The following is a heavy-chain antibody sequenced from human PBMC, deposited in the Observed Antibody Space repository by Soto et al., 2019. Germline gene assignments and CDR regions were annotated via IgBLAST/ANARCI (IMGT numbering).Heavy chain of an antibody. CDR2: FDPEDGET. Sequence: ASVKVSCKVSGYTLTELSMHWVRQAPGKGLEWMGGFDPEDGETIYAQKFQGRVTMTEDTSTDTAYMEMSSLRSEDTAVYYCATQGGGSGYYYSDDAFDIWGQGTMVTVS. D-gene: IGHD3-22*01. J-gene: IGHJ3*02. V-gene: IGHV1-24*01. CDR1: GYTLTELS. CDR3: ATQGGGSGYYYSDDAFDI.